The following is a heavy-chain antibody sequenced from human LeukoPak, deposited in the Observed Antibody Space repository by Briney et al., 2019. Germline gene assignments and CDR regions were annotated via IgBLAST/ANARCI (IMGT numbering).Heavy chain of an antibody. Sequence: SETLSLTCTVSGGSISGFYWNWIRQPAGKGLEWIGRIYTSGSTNFNPSLKSRVSISLDTSQNQFSLKVSTVTAADTAVYYCAREGAARNFDYWGQGILVTVSS. CDR2: IYTSGST. CDR1: GGSISGFY. CDR3: AREGAARNFDY. D-gene: IGHD6-6*01. V-gene: IGHV4-4*07. J-gene: IGHJ4*02.